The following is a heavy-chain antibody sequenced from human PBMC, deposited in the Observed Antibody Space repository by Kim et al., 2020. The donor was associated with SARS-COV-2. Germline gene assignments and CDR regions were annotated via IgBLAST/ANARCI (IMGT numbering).Heavy chain of an antibody. Sequence: GGSLRLSCAASGFTFSSYAMHWVRQAPGKGLEWVAVISYDGSNKYYADSVKGRFTISRDNSKNTLYLQMNSLRAEDTAVYYCARAYSGIYYGGFDPWGQGTLVTVSS. CDR3: ARAYSGIYYGGFDP. J-gene: IGHJ5*02. CDR2: ISYDGSNK. CDR1: GFTFSSYA. D-gene: IGHD1-26*01. V-gene: IGHV3-30*04.